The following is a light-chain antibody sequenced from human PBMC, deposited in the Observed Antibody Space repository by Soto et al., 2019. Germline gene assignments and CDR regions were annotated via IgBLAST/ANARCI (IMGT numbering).Light chain of an antibody. V-gene: IGKV3-20*01. CDR1: QSVSSSY. Sequence: EIVLTQSPGTLSLSPGERATLSCRASQSVSSSYLAWYQQKPGQAPRLLIYGASSRATGIPDRFSGSGSGTDLTLTISRLEPEDFAVYYCQQYGSLDPSTFGPGTKVDIK. J-gene: IGKJ3*01. CDR3: QQYGSLDPST. CDR2: GAS.